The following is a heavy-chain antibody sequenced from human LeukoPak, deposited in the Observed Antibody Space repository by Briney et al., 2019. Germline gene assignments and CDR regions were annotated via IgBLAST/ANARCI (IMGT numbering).Heavy chain of an antibody. CDR3: ARHEPGNWFDP. J-gene: IGHJ5*02. CDR2: VYQSGNT. V-gene: IGHV4-38-2*01. Sequence: PSETLSLTCAVSDFSISRINYWGWIRQPPGKGLEWIGSVYQSGNTYYNPSLKSRVTISVDTSKKEFSLKLSSVTAADTAVYYCARHEPGNWFDPWGQGILVTVSS. CDR1: DFSISRINY. D-gene: IGHD1-14*01.